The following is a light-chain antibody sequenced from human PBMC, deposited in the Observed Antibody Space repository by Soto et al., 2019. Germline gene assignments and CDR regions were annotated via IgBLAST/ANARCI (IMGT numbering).Light chain of an antibody. CDR2: VAS. V-gene: IGKV3-20*01. CDR3: QQYGSSPYT. CDR1: QSVSSY. J-gene: IGKJ5*01. Sequence: EMVMTQSPATLSVSPGERVTLSCRASQSVSSYLAWYQQKPGQPPRLLIYVASTRAAGIPARFSGSGSGTDFTLTISRLEPEDSAVYYCQQYGSSPYTFGRGTRLEIQ.